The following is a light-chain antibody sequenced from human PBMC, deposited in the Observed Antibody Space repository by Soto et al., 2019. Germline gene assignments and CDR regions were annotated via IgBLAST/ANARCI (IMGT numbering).Light chain of an antibody. V-gene: IGLV2-8*01. Sequence: QSALTQPPSASGSPGQSVTISCTGTSSDVGIFNYVSWYQQHPDQAPKLLIFEVNKRPSGVPDRFSASKSGNTASLTVSGLQAEEEADYYCCSYAGSNTLIFGGGTKLTVL. CDR2: EVN. CDR1: SSDVGIFNY. CDR3: CSYAGSNTLI. J-gene: IGLJ2*01.